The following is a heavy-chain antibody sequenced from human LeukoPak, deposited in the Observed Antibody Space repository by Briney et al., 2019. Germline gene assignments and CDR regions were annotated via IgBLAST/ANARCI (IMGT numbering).Heavy chain of an antibody. J-gene: IGHJ4*02. CDR1: GGSISSYY. Sequence: SETLSLTCTVSGGSISSYYWSWIRQPPGKGLEWIGYIYYSGSTNYNPSLKSRVTISVDTSKNQFSLKLSSVTAADTAVYYCARXIPLRFFDYWGQGTLVTVSS. D-gene: IGHD5/OR15-5a*01. CDR3: ARXIPLRFFDY. CDR2: IYYSGST. V-gene: IGHV4-59*08.